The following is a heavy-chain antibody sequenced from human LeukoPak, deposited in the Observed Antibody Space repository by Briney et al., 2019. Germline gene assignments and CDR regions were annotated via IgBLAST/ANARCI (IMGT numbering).Heavy chain of an antibody. V-gene: IGHV3-23*01. D-gene: IGHD6-19*01. CDR3: ARRSGIAVAGAFDY. J-gene: IGHJ4*02. Sequence: PGGSLRLSCTASGFSFSTYAMNWVRQAPGKGLEWVSTISGGGGSTFYADSVKGRFTISRDNSKNTLYLQMNSLRAEDTAVYYCARRSGIAVAGAFDYWGQGTLVTVSS. CDR2: ISGGGGST. CDR1: GFSFSTYA.